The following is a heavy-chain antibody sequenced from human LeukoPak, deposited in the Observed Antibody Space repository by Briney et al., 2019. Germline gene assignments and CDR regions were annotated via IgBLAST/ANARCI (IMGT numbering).Heavy chain of an antibody. Sequence: PGESLRLSCEGSGFSFRSYTMNWVRQVPGKGLEWVSTISASGVSAYYAVSVKGRFTISRDNSKNTFYMQMNSLRAEDTAVYYCAKGSAGSCYSRSDYWGQGTLVTVSS. CDR2: ISASGVSA. CDR1: GFSFRSYT. J-gene: IGHJ4*02. CDR3: AKGSAGSCYSRSDY. D-gene: IGHD2-15*01. V-gene: IGHV3-23*01.